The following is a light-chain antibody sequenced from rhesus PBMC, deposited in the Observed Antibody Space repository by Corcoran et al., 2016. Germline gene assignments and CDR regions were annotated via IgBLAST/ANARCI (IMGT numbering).Light chain of an antibody. CDR3: AAWDDSLNGYV. Sequence: QSVLTQPPSASWTPGQRVTISCSGSSSTIGSNTVNWYQQLPGTAPKLLIYSNNQRPSGVPDRLSGYQSCASACLAISGLQSADEASYYCAAWDDSLNGYVFGTGT. CDR2: SNN. V-gene: IGLV1-72*02. J-gene: IGLJ6*01. CDR1: SSTIGSNT.